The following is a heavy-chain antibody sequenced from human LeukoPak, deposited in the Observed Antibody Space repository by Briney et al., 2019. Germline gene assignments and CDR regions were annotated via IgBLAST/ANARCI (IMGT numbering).Heavy chain of an antibody. CDR2: IYHSGST. Sequence: SETLSLTCAVSGYSISSGYYWGWIRQPPGKGVEWIGSIYHSGSTYYNPSLKSRVTISVDTSKNQFSLKLSSVTAADTAVYYCARQVVPAAIHSQFYFDYWGQGTLVTVSS. V-gene: IGHV4-38-2*01. CDR3: ARQVVPAAIHSQFYFDY. D-gene: IGHD2-2*02. J-gene: IGHJ4*02. CDR1: GYSISSGYY.